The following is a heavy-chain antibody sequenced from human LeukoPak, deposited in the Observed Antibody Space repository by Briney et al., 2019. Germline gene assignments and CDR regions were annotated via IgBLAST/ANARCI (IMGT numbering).Heavy chain of an antibody. J-gene: IGHJ4*02. Sequence: SETPSLTCTVSGGSMSPYHWSWIRQPPGKGLEWTGYIYYSGSTNYNPSLKCRVTISVDTSKNQFSLKLSSVTAADTAMYYCARAVSGRFDYWGQGTLVTASS. V-gene: IGHV4-59*08. CDR3: ARAVSGRFDY. CDR2: IYYSGST. CDR1: GGSMSPYH. D-gene: IGHD6-19*01.